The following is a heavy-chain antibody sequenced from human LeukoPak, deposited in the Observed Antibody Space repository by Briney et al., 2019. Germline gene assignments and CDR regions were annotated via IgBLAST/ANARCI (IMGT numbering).Heavy chain of an antibody. Sequence: GGSLRLSCAASGFMFSSNWMSWVRLAPGKGLEWVANIKEDGTETYYVDSVKGRFTISKDNAKNTLYLQMNSLRLEDTATYYCARTRGNAFDIWGQGTMVTVSS. V-gene: IGHV3-7*01. CDR3: ARTRGNAFDI. D-gene: IGHD3-16*01. CDR2: IKEDGTET. J-gene: IGHJ3*02. CDR1: GFMFSSNW.